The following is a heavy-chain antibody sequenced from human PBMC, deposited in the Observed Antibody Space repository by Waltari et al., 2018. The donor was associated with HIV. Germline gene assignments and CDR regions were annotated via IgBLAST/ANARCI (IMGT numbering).Heavy chain of an antibody. CDR2: IGSEGRAA. V-gene: IGHV3-74*01. J-gene: IGHJ4*02. Sequence: EVQLVESGGGLVQPGGSQRLSCEASGFTFSSFWMHWVRQLPGKGLEWVGRIGSEGRAATYVDSVNGRFTVSRDNAKNTLSLQMNSLRAEDTAVYYCARGVTVATITPFDQWGQGTLVTVSS. CDR3: ARGVTVATITPFDQ. CDR1: GFTFSSFW. D-gene: IGHD5-12*01.